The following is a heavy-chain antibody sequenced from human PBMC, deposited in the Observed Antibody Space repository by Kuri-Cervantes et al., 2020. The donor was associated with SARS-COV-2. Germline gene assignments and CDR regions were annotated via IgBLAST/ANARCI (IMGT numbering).Heavy chain of an antibody. Sequence: ESLKISCTVSGGSISSYYWSWIRQPPGKGLEWIGYIYYSGSTNYNPSLKSRVTISVDTSKNQFSLKLSSVTAADTAVYYCARTYYYDSSGYWSNWFDPWGQGTLVTVSS. D-gene: IGHD3-22*01. CDR3: ARTYYYDSSGYWSNWFDP. CDR1: GGSISSYY. CDR2: IYYSGST. V-gene: IGHV4-59*12. J-gene: IGHJ5*02.